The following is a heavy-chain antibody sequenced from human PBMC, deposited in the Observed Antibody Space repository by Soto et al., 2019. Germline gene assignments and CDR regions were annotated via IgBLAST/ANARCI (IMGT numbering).Heavy chain of an antibody. D-gene: IGHD4-17*01. CDR1: GGSINSYY. CDR2: IYYSGST. J-gene: IGHJ4*02. Sequence: TLSLTCTVSGGSINSYYWSWIRQPPGKGLEWIGYIYYSGSTNYNPSLKSRVTISVDTSKNQFPLKLSSVTAADTAVYYCARRYGTLFGYWGQGTLVTVSS. V-gene: IGHV4-59*08. CDR3: ARRYGTLFGY.